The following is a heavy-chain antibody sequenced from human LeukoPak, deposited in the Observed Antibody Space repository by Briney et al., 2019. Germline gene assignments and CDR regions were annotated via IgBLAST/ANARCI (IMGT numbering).Heavy chain of an antibody. Sequence: SETLSLTCTVSGYSISSGYYWGWIRQPPGKGLEWIGSIYHSGSTYYNPSLKSRVTISVDTSKNQFSLKLSSVTAADTAVYYCARSPQQFPDWFDPWGQGTLVTVSS. CDR2: IYHSGST. CDR3: ARSPQQFPDWFDP. CDR1: GYSISSGYY. D-gene: IGHD6-13*01. J-gene: IGHJ5*02. V-gene: IGHV4-38-2*02.